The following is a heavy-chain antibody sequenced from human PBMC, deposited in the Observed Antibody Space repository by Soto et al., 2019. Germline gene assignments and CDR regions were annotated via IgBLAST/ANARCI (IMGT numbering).Heavy chain of an antibody. D-gene: IGHD6-19*01. CDR2: IHHKGPT. CDR3: ARQQGRWLWAFDI. Sequence: QLQLQQSGPGLVKPSETLSRTCSVSGGSISNGDYNWAWIRQPPGKGLEWLATIHHKGPTFYNPSLKSRVTGAVDTSKNKCSLTVTSVTATDTAVYFCARQQGRWLWAFDIWGQGTMVTVSS. V-gene: IGHV4-39*01. J-gene: IGHJ3*02. CDR1: GGSISNGDYN.